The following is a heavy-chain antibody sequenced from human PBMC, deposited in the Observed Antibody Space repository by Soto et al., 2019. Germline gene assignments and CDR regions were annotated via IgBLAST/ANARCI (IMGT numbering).Heavy chain of an antibody. Sequence: PSETLSLTCTVSGGSISSYYWSWIRQPPGKGLEWIGYIYYSGSTNYNPSLKSRVTISVDTSKNQFSLELSSLRSEDTAVYYCATAPPDSSSWYSWFDPWGQGTLVTVSS. CDR2: IYYSGST. CDR1: GGSISSYY. D-gene: IGHD6-13*01. J-gene: IGHJ5*02. V-gene: IGHV4-59*01. CDR3: ATAPPDSSSWYSWFDP.